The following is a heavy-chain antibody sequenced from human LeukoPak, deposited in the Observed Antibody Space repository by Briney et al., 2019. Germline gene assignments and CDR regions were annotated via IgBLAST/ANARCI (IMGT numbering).Heavy chain of an antibody. CDR2: INPSGGST. D-gene: IGHD3-3*01. CDR3: AIGVVIIGYYYYMDV. CDR1: GYTFTSYY. Sequence: ASVKVSCKASGYTFTSYYMHWVRQAPGRGLEWMGIINPSGGSTSYAQKFQGRVTMTRDTSTSTFYMELSSLRSEDTAVYYCAIGVVIIGYYYYMDVWGKGTTVTVSS. J-gene: IGHJ6*03. V-gene: IGHV1-46*03.